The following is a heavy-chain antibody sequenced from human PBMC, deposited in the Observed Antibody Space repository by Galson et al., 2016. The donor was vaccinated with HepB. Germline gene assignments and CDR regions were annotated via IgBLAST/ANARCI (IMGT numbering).Heavy chain of an antibody. D-gene: IGHD3-10*01. J-gene: IGHJ4*02. Sequence: SLRLSCAASGFTFSGYYMSWIRQAPGKGLEWISYITSSGSTIYYADSVKGRFTISRDNAQNSLYLQMNNLRPEDTAVYYCARDYGPGGQIQKYDYWGQGTLVTVSP. CDR2: ITSSGSTI. V-gene: IGHV3-11*01. CDR1: GFTFSGYY. CDR3: ARDYGPGGQIQKYDY.